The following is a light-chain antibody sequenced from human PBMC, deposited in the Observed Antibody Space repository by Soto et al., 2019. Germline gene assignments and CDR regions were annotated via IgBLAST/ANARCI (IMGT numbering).Light chain of an antibody. V-gene: IGKV3-20*01. J-gene: IGKJ1*01. CDR3: QQYGSCPKT. CDR2: AAS. CDR1: QSVRSNY. Sequence: DIVLTQSPGTLSLSPGERATLSCRASQSVRSNYLAWFQQKPGQAPRLLIYAASSRATGIPDRFIGSGSGTDFTLSITRLEPEGFAVYYCQQYGSCPKTFGQGTKVELK.